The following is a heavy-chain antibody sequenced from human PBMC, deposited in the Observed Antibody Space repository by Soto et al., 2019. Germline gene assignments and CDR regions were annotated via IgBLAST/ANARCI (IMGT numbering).Heavy chain of an antibody. CDR2: IYDSGST. Sequence: QVELQESGPGLVKPSQTLSLTCTVSGGSISSGGYYWSWVRQHPGKGLGWIGYIYDSGSTYYNPSLKIQVTISIDASDNHFSLKLTSVTAAAAAVSYCASRPTRWYPDYWGHCTLVTVSS. V-gene: IGHV4-31*01. CDR1: GGSISSGGYY. D-gene: IGHD6-13*01. J-gene: IGHJ4*01. CDR3: ASRPTRWYPDY.